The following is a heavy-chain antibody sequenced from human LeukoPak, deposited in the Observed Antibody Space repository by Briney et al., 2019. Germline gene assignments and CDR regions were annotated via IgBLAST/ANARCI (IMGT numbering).Heavy chain of an antibody. CDR2: IYYSGST. CDR1: GGSISSSSYY. Sequence: SETLSLTCTVSGGSISSSSYYWSWIRQPPGTGLEWIGYIYYSGSTNYNPSLKSRVTISVDTSKNQFSLKLSSVTAADTAVYYCARVGETRGYYDSSATDYFDYWGQGTLVTVSS. J-gene: IGHJ4*02. V-gene: IGHV4-61*01. D-gene: IGHD3-22*01. CDR3: ARVGETRGYYDSSATDYFDY.